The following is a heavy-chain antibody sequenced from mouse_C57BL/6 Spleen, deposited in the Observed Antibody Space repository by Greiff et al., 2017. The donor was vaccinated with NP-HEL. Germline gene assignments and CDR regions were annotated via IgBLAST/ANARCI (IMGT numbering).Heavy chain of an antibody. Sequence: QVQLQQSGAELMKPGASVKLSCKATGYTFTGYWIEWVKQRPGHGLEWIGEILPGSGSTNYNEKFKGKATFTADTSANTAYTPLSSLTTEDSAIYYCARFYEDAMDYWGQGTSVTVSS. CDR2: ILPGSGST. J-gene: IGHJ4*01. D-gene: IGHD2-12*01. V-gene: IGHV1-9*01. CDR3: ARFYEDAMDY. CDR1: GYTFTGYW.